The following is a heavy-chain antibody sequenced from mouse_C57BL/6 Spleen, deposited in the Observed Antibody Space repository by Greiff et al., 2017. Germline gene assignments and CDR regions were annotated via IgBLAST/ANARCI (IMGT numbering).Heavy chain of an antibody. CDR2: ISSGGSYT. CDR3: ARPIYYDYDPFYFDY. J-gene: IGHJ2*01. V-gene: IGHV5-6*01. Sequence: EVNLVESGGDLVKPGGSLKLSCAASGFTFSSYGMSWVRQTPDKRLEWVATISSGGSYTYYPDSVKGRFTISRDNAKNTLYLQMSSLKSEDTAMYYCARPIYYDYDPFYFDYWGQGTTLTVSS. D-gene: IGHD2-4*01. CDR1: GFTFSSYG.